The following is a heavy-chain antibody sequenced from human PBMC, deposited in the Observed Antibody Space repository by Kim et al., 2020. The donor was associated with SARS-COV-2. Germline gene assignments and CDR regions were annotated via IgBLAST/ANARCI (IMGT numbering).Heavy chain of an antibody. V-gene: IGHV1-46*01. CDR2: INPTGGNT. Sequence: ASVKVSCKASGYPFRNYYMNWVRQAPGQGLEWMAVINPTGGNTKYAQKFEGRVTVTRDTSTSTVYMELNNLRSDDTAVYYCARWALTGFYSYNWFDTWGQGTLATVSS. D-gene: IGHD3-9*01. J-gene: IGHJ5*02. CDR3: ARWALTGFYSYNWFDT. CDR1: GYPFRNYY.